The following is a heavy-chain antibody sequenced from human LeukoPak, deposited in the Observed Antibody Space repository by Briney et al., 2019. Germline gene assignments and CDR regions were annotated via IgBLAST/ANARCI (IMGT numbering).Heavy chain of an antibody. CDR3: ARSKSWYSPDAFDI. Sequence: GGSLRLSCAASGFTFSSHWMHWVRQAPGKGLVWVSRINGDGSITTYADSVKGRFTISRDNAKNTLYLQMNSLRAEDTAVYHCARSKSWYSPDAFDIWGQGTKVTVFS. CDR2: INGDGSIT. D-gene: IGHD2-15*01. J-gene: IGHJ3*02. CDR1: GFTFSSHW. V-gene: IGHV3-74*03.